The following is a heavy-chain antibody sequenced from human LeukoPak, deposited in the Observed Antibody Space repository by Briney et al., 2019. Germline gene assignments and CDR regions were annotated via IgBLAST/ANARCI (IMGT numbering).Heavy chain of an antibody. J-gene: IGHJ4*02. Sequence: GRSLRLSCAASGFTFSSYGMHWVRQAPGKGLEWVAVIWYDGSNKYYVDSVKGRFTISRDNSKNTLYLQMNSLRAEGTAVYYCARDQNEGWGDYFYYFDYWGQGTLVTVSS. V-gene: IGHV3-33*01. CDR1: GFTFSSYG. D-gene: IGHD4-17*01. CDR2: IWYDGSNK. CDR3: ARDQNEGWGDYFYYFDY.